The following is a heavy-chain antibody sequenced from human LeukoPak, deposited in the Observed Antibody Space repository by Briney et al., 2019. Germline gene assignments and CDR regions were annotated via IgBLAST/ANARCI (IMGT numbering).Heavy chain of an antibody. J-gene: IGHJ4*02. CDR3: ARDRGVRGVLDY. CDR2: ISSSGSTI. V-gene: IGHV3-11*01. CDR1: GFTFSDYY. Sequence: GSLLLSCAASGFTFSDYYMSWIRPARGKGLEWVSYISSSGSTIYYADSVKGRFTISRDNAKNSLYLQMNSLRAEGTAVYYCARDRGVRGVLDYWGQGTLVTVSS. D-gene: IGHD3-10*01.